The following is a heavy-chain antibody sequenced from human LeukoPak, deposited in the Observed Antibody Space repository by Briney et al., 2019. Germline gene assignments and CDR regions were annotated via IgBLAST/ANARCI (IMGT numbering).Heavy chain of an antibody. V-gene: IGHV2-5*02. CDR1: GFSLSTSGVG. J-gene: IGHJ4*02. CDR3: AQLTYYYDGSDYYFHHY. D-gene: IGHD3-22*01. CDR2: IYWDDDK. Sequence: SGPALVKPTPTLTLTCTFSGFSLSTSGVGVGWIRQPPGKALEWLALIYWDDDKRYSPSLKSRLTITKDTSKSQVVLTMTNMDPVDTATYYCAQLTYYYDGSDYYFHHYWGQGTLVTVSS.